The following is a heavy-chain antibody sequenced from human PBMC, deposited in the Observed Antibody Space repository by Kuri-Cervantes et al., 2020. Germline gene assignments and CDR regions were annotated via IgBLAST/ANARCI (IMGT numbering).Heavy chain of an antibody. V-gene: IGHV3-21*01. Sequence: GESLKISCAASGFTFSSYSMNWVRQAPGKGLEWVSSISSSSSYIYYADSVKGRYTISRDNAKNTPYLQMNSLRAEDTAVYYCARDAQSIAAPYFDYWGQGTLVTVSS. D-gene: IGHD6-6*01. CDR2: ISSSSSYI. CDR1: GFTFSSYS. J-gene: IGHJ4*02. CDR3: ARDAQSIAAPYFDY.